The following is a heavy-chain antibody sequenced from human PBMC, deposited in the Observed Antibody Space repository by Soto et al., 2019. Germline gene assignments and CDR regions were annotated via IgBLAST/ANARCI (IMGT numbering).Heavy chain of an antibody. Sequence: ASVKVSCKASGGTFSSYAISWVRQAPGQGLEWMGGIIPIFGTANYAQKFQGRVTITADESTSTAYMELSSLRSEDTAVYYCARVTGYYGSGSYYYYYGMDVWGQGTTVTVSS. CDR2: IIPIFGTA. CDR1: GGTFSSYA. CDR3: ARVTGYYGSGSYYYYYGMDV. D-gene: IGHD3-10*01. V-gene: IGHV1-69*13. J-gene: IGHJ6*02.